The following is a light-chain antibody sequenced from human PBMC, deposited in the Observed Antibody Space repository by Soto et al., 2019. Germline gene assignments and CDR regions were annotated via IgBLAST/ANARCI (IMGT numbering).Light chain of an antibody. Sequence: EIVLTQSPDTLSLSPGERAPLSCRASHSVSGSNLAWYQHKPGQGPRLLTYIASRRATGIPDRFSGSGSGTEFARSVSRLERGDFGGYYCQQHGSGPWTFGQGTKVEIK. CDR3: QQHGSGPWT. J-gene: IGKJ1*01. CDR2: IAS. V-gene: IGKV3-20*01. CDR1: HSVSGSN.